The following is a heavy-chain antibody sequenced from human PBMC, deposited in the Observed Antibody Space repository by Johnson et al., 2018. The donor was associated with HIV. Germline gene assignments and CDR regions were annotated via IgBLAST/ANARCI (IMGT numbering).Heavy chain of an antibody. Sequence: QVQLVESGGGVVQPGGSVRLSCAASGVTFSGYGMHWVRQAPGKGLEWVAFIRYDGSNKYYADSVKGRFTISRDNSKNTLYLQMNSLRAEDTAVYYCAKDQALTYDFWSGPPLDAFDFWGRGTMVTVSS. J-gene: IGHJ3*01. CDR2: IRYDGSNK. D-gene: IGHD3-3*01. CDR1: GVTFSGYG. V-gene: IGHV3-30*02. CDR3: AKDQALTYDFWSGPPLDAFDF.